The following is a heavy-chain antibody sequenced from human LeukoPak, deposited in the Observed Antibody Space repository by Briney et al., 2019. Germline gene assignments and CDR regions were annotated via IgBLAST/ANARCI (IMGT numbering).Heavy chain of an antibody. D-gene: IGHD3-9*01. J-gene: IGHJ4*02. V-gene: IGHV3-30*02. CDR2: IRYDGTNK. CDR1: GFTVSINS. CDR3: ATDTGGILRYFDWLLSPFKY. Sequence: PGGSLRLSCTVSGFTVSINSMSWVRQAPGKGLEWVAFIRYDGTNKYYADSVKGRFTISRDNSKNTLYLQMNSLRAEDTAVYYCATDTGGILRYFDWLLSPFKYWGQGTLVTVSS.